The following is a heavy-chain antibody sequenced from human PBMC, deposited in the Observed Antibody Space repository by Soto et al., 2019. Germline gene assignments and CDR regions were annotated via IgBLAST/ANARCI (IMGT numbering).Heavy chain of an antibody. CDR1: GGSISSGGYY. Sequence: QVQLQESGPGLVKPSQTLSLTCTVSGGSISSGGYYWSWIRQHPGKGLEWIGYIYYSGSTYYNPSLKSRVTISVDTSKNQFSLKLSSVTAVDTAVYYCARDGEGGVDAFDIWGQGTMVTVSS. V-gene: IGHV4-31*03. J-gene: IGHJ3*02. D-gene: IGHD7-27*01. CDR3: ARDGEGGVDAFDI. CDR2: IYYSGST.